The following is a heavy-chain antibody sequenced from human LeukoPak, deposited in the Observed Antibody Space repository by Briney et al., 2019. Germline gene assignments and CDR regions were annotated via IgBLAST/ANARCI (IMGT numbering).Heavy chain of an antibody. D-gene: IGHD3-22*01. Sequence: GGSLRLSCAASGFTFSSYAMSWVRQAPGKGLEWVSAISGSGGSTYYADSVKGRFTISRDNSKNTLYLQMNSLRAEDTAVYYCAKGVTMIVVVILAFDIWGQGTMVTVSS. CDR2: ISGSGGST. CDR1: GFTFSSYA. CDR3: AKGVTMIVVVILAFDI. V-gene: IGHV3-23*01. J-gene: IGHJ3*02.